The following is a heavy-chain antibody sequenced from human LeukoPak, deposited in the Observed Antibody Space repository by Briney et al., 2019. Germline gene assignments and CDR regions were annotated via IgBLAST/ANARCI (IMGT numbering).Heavy chain of an antibody. Sequence: PGGSLRLSCAASGFTFSSYGMHWVRQAPGKGLEWVAVISYDGSNKYYADSVKGRFTISRDNSKNTLYLQMNSLRAEDTAVYYCAKDRGGNSSYWGQGTLVTVSS. D-gene: IGHD4-23*01. CDR1: GFTFSSYG. J-gene: IGHJ4*02. V-gene: IGHV3-30*18. CDR2: ISYDGSNK. CDR3: AKDRGGNSSY.